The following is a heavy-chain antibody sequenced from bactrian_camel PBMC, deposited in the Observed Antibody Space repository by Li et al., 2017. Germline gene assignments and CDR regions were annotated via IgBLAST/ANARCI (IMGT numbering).Heavy chain of an antibody. CDR2: IMNDIGSE. J-gene: IGHJ4*01. CDR1: GYTYSNYC. D-gene: IGHD1*01. V-gene: IGHV3S26*01. Sequence: HVQLVESGGGSVQAGGSLRLSCAISGYTYSNYCMGWLRQAPGKEEREGIAIMNDIGSERYADSVKGRVTISKDAANNTVYLHMINLTPEDTAMYYCAADFPRRRAPSLFDVLGLAYKGRGTQVTVS.